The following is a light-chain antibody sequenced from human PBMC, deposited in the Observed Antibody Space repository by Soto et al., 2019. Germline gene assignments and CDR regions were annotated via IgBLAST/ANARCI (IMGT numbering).Light chain of an antibody. CDR3: SSYAGSNNVV. CDR1: SSDVGGYNY. CDR2: EVS. V-gene: IGLV2-8*01. Sequence: QSALTQPPSASGSPGQSVTISCTGTSSDVGGYNYVSWYQQHPGKAPKLMIYEVSKRPSGVPDRFSGSKSGNTASLTVSGLQDEDEAAYYCSSYAGSNNVVFGGGSKLTVL. J-gene: IGLJ2*01.